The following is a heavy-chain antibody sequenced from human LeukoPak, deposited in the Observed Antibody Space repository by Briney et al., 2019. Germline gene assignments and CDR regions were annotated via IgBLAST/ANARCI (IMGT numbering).Heavy chain of an antibody. CDR2: ISGSGGST. CDR3: AKDLRLTYYDFWSGYHDDAFDI. V-gene: IGHV3-23*01. Sequence: GGSLRLSCAASGFTFSNYAMSWVRQAPGKGLEWVSAISGSGGSTYYADSVKGRFTISRDNSKNTLYLQMNSLRAEDTAVYYCAKDLRLTYYDFWSGYHDDAFDIWGQGTMVTVSS. D-gene: IGHD3-3*01. J-gene: IGHJ3*02. CDR1: GFTFSNYA.